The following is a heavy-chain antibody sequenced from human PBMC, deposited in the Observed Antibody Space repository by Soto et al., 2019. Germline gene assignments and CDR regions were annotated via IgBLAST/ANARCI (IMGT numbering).Heavy chain of an antibody. CDR1: GGTLNKHA. V-gene: IGHV1-69*01. Sequence: QVQLVQSGAEVKKPGSSVKVSCKASGGTLNKHAITWVRRAPGQGLEWLGGIIPMFGIPNYPQKFQGRVTITADDSTITSQRELHSLTSDDTAVYYCARGGTSGWLKGAYDVWGKGTMVTVSS. D-gene: IGHD6-13*01. J-gene: IGHJ3*01. CDR2: IIPMFGIP. CDR3: ARGGTSGWLKGAYDV.